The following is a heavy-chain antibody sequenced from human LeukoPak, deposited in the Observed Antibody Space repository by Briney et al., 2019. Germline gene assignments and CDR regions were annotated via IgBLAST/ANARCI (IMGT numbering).Heavy chain of an antibody. V-gene: IGHV4-30-4*08. CDR2: IYYSGST. D-gene: IGHD3-22*01. J-gene: IGHJ4*02. Sequence: SETLSLTCTVSGGSISSGDYYWSWIRQPPGKGLEWIGYIYYSGSTYYNPSLKSRVTISVDTSKNQFSLKPSSVTAADTAVYYCARALYYYDSSGESYYFDYWGQGTLVTVSS. CDR1: GGSISSGDYY. CDR3: ARALYYYDSSGESYYFDY.